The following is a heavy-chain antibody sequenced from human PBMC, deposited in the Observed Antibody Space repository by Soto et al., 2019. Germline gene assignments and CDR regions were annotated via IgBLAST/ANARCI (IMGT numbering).Heavy chain of an antibody. V-gene: IGHV3-23*01. Sequence: EVRPLESGEGLVQPGGSLKLSCAASGFTFSSYAMSWVRQAPGKGLEWVSSIGGSGGNTYYADSVKGRFTISRDNSKNTLFVQMNRLRAEDTAEYYCAWVVRYFDTPYGMDVWGHGTTVTVSS. CDR2: IGGSGGNT. J-gene: IGHJ6*02. D-gene: IGHD3-9*01. CDR1: GFTFSSYA. CDR3: AWVVRYFDTPYGMDV.